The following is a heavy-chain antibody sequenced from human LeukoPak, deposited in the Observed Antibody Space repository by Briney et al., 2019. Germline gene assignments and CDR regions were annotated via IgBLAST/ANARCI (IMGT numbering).Heavy chain of an antibody. CDR3: AREAVAGDSDAFHI. V-gene: IGHV4-34*01. Sequence: KPSETLSLTCAVYGGSFSGYYWSWIRQPPGKGLEWIGEINHSGSTNYNPSLKSRVTISVDTSKNQFSLILSSVTAADTAVYYCAREAVAGDSDAFHIWGQGTLVTVSS. CDR2: INHSGST. J-gene: IGHJ3*02. D-gene: IGHD6-19*01. CDR1: GGSFSGYY.